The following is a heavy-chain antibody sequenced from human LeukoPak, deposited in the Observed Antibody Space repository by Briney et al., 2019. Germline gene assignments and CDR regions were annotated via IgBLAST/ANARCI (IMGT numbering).Heavy chain of an antibody. Sequence: ASVKVSCKTSGYSFSDYYMHWVRQAPGQGLEWMGWINPNSGGTSSAQKFQGRVTMTRDTAITTVYMEVSWLTSDDTAIYYCARADRLDGGPYLIGPWGQGTLVTASS. V-gene: IGHV1-2*02. D-gene: IGHD3-16*01. CDR1: GYSFSDYY. J-gene: IGHJ5*02. CDR3: ARADRLDGGPYLIGP. CDR2: INPNSGGT.